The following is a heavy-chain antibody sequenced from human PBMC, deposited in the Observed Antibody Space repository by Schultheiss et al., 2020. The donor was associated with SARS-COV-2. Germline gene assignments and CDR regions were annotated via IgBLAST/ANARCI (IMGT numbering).Heavy chain of an antibody. D-gene: IGHD3-22*01. CDR3: AKGPLRYYDSSGYYGH. V-gene: IGHV3-23*01. CDR1: GFTFSDYY. J-gene: IGHJ4*02. CDR2: ISGSGGST. Sequence: GGSLRLSCAASGFTFSDYYMSWIRQAPGKGLEWVSAISGSGGSTYYADSVKGRFTISRDNSKNTLYLQMNSLRAEDTAVYYCAKGPLRYYDSSGYYGHWGQGTLVTVSS.